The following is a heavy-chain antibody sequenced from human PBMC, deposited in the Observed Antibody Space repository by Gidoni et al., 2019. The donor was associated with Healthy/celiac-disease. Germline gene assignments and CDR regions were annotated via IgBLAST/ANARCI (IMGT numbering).Heavy chain of an antibody. CDR1: GFTFTSYW. CDR3: ARDSTQRDLTGYPTGYYYGLDV. CDR2: IKQDGSEK. V-gene: IGHV3-7*03. J-gene: IGHJ6*02. Sequence: EVQLVESGGGLVQPGGSLRLSCAASGFTFTSYWMSWVRQAPGKGLEWVANIKQDGSEKYYVDSVKGRFTIYRDNAKNSLYLQMNSLRAEDTAVYYCARDSTQRDLTGYPTGYYYGLDVWGQGTTVTVSS. D-gene: IGHD3-9*01.